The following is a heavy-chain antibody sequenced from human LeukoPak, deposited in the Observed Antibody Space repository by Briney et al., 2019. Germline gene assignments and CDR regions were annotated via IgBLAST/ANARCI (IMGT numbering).Heavy chain of an antibody. CDR1: GGSISSGSYY. Sequence: PSQTLSLTCTVSGGSISSGSYYWSWIRQPAGKGLEWIGRIYTSGSTNYNPSLKSRVTISVDTSKNQFSLKLSSVTAADTAVYYCARGVNIAAAGTYYYGMDVWGQGTTVTVSS. J-gene: IGHJ6*02. V-gene: IGHV4-61*02. CDR2: IYTSGST. CDR3: ARGVNIAAAGTYYYGMDV. D-gene: IGHD6-13*01.